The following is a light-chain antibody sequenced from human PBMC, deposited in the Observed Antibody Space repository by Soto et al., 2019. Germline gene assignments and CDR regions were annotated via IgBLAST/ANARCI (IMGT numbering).Light chain of an antibody. Sequence: EIVMTQSPATLSVSQGERATLSCRASQSVSSNLAWYQQKPGQAPRLLIYGASTRATGIPARFSGGGSGTEFTLTFCSLQSGDFAVYYSQQYNNWPQTFGQGTKVDIK. CDR1: QSVSSN. V-gene: IGKV3-15*01. J-gene: IGKJ1*01. CDR2: GAS. CDR3: QQYNNWPQT.